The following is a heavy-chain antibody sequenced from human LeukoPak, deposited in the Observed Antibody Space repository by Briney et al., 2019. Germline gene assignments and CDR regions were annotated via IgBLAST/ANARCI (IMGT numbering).Heavy chain of an antibody. CDR3: AMGYYYDSSGYYPFDY. D-gene: IGHD3-22*01. CDR2: INHSGST. J-gene: IGHJ4*02. V-gene: IGHV4-34*01. CDR1: GGSFSGYY. Sequence: MPSETLSLTCAVYGGSFSGYYWSWIRQPPGKGLEWIGEINHSGSTNYNPSLKSRVTISVDTSKNQFSLKLSSVTAADTAVYYCAMGYYYDSSGYYPFDYWGQGTLVTVSS.